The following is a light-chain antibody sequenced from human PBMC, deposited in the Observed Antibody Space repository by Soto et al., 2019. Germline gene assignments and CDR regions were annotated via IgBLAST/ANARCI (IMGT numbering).Light chain of an antibody. CDR3: QQYNSYSPVT. CDR1: QSSSSW. J-gene: IGKJ2*01. CDR2: DAY. V-gene: IGKV1-5*01. Sequence: DIKMTQSPSTLSASVGDRVTITCRASQSSSSWLSWYHQKPWKAPKLLIHDAYTLESGAPSRFSGSGSGTEFTLTISSLQPDDVATYYCQQYNSYSPVTFGQGTKLEIK.